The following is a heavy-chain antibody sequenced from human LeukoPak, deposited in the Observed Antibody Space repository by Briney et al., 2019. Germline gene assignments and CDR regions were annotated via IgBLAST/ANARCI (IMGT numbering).Heavy chain of an antibody. CDR2: INPNSGGT. D-gene: IGHD6-25*01. Sequence: GGSVKVSCKASGYTFTGYYMHWVRQAPGQGLEWVGWINPNSGGTNYPQKFQGRVTMTRDTSTSTAYMELSRLRSDDTAVYYCATLLSNAAFDYWGQGTLVAVSS. J-gene: IGHJ4*02. CDR3: ATLLSNAAFDY. CDR1: GYTFTGYY. V-gene: IGHV1-2*02.